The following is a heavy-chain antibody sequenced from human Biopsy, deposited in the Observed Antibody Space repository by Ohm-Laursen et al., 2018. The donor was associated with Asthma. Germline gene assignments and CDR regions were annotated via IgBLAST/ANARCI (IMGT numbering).Heavy chain of an antibody. CDR2: ISYGGSNK. Sequence: SSLRLSCAASGFTFSTYAMHWVRQAPGKGLEWVAVISYGGSNKYYADSVKGRFTISRDNSKNTLYLQMNSLRGDDTAVYYCARDMNRDGWYFDYWGQGTLVTVSS. CDR1: GFTFSTYA. D-gene: IGHD5-24*01. V-gene: IGHV3-30-3*01. J-gene: IGHJ4*02. CDR3: ARDMNRDGWYFDY.